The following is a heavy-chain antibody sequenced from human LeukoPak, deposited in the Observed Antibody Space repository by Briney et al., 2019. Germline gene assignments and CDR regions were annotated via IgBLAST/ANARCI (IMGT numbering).Heavy chain of an antibody. Sequence: GGSLRLSCAVSGFNFSTYAMMWVRQTPGKGLEWVSTIGQIDNTYYADSVKGRFTISRDTSKNTLYLQMNSLRGEDTAIYFCAKYSRTGDPFDYWGQGTLVAVSS. CDR2: IGQIDNT. CDR1: GFNFSTYA. D-gene: IGHD7-27*01. CDR3: AKYSRTGDPFDY. V-gene: IGHV3-23*01. J-gene: IGHJ4*02.